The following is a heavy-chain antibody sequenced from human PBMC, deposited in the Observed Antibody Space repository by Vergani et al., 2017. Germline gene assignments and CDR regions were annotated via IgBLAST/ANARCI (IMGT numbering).Heavy chain of an antibody. V-gene: IGHV1-69*13. CDR1: GGTFSSYA. CDR2: IIPIFGTA. CDR3: ARARAGRQWLAASGFDS. J-gene: IGHJ4*02. Sequence: QVQLVQSGPEMKQPGASVKVSCKASGGTFSSYAISWVRQAPGQGLEWMGGIIPIFGTANYAQKFQGRVTMTADESTSTAYMELRSLRSDDTAVYYCARARAGRQWLAASGFDSWGQGTLVTVSS. D-gene: IGHD6-19*01.